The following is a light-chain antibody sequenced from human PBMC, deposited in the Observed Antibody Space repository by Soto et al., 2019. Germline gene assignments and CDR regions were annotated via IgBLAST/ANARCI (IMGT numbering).Light chain of an antibody. CDR3: LQKYFYPFT. CDR2: AAS. J-gene: IGKJ3*01. Sequence: AIQMTQSPSSLSASVGDRVTITCRASQGIRNDLDWFQQKPGKAPKLLIYAASNLQSGVPARFSGSGSGTDFTLTISSLQPEDCATYYCLQKYFYPFTFGPGTKVYI. CDR1: QGIRND. V-gene: IGKV1-6*01.